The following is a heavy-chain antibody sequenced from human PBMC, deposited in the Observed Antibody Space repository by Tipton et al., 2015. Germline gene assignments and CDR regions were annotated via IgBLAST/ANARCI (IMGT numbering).Heavy chain of an antibody. Sequence: SLRLSCAASGFTFSSYWMSWVRQAPGKGLEWVANIKQDGSEKYYVDSVKGRFTISRDNSKNTLFLQMTSVRRDDTAVYYCAKEYSAVVTIGALDSWGQGTKVTVSS. CDR3: AKEYSAVVTIGALDS. CDR2: IKQDGSEK. D-gene: IGHD4-23*01. J-gene: IGHJ3*01. CDR1: GFTFSSYW. V-gene: IGHV3-7*01.